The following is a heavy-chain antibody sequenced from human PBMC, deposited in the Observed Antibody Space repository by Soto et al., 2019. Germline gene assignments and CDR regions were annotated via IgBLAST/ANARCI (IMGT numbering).Heavy chain of an antibody. V-gene: IGHV3-30-3*01. CDR3: ARGHTMIVVVITFFDY. CDR1: GFTFSSYA. CDR2: ISYDGSNK. Sequence: GGSLRLSCAASGFTFSSYAMHWVRQAPGKGLEWVAVISYDGSNKYYADSVKGRFTISRDNSKNTLYLQMNSLRAEDTAVYYCARGHTMIVVVITFFDYWGQGTLVTVSS. D-gene: IGHD3-22*01. J-gene: IGHJ4*02.